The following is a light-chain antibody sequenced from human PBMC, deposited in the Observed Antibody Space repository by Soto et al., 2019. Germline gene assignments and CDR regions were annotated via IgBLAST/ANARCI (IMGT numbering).Light chain of an antibody. CDR1: TSNVGSYNL. V-gene: IGLV2-23*01. J-gene: IGLJ2*01. Sequence: QSALTQPASVSGSPGQSITISCTGTTSNVGSYNLVSWYQQYPGKAPKLMIYEDIKRPSRVSNRFSGSKSGNTASLTISGLQAEDEADYYCCSYAGSGTLIFGGGTKLTVL. CDR3: CSYAGSGTLI. CDR2: EDI.